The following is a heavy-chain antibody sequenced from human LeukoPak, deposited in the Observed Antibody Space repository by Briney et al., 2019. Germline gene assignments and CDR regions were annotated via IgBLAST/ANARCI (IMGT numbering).Heavy chain of an antibody. CDR2: ISGYNGNT. CDR3: ARFAVHRRITVAGQFGLDY. Sequence: ASVKVSCKASGYTFTTYNINWVRQAPGQGLEWMGWISGYNGNTNYAQKLQGRVTMTTDTSTSTAYMELRSLKSDDTAVYYCARFAVHRRITVAGQFGLDYWGQGTLVSVSS. CDR1: GYTFTTYN. J-gene: IGHJ4*02. V-gene: IGHV1-18*01. D-gene: IGHD6-19*01.